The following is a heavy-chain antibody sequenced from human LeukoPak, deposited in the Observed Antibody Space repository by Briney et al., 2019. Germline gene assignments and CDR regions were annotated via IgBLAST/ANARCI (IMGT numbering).Heavy chain of an antibody. Sequence: SETLSLTCAVYGGSFSGYYWSWIRQPPGKGLEWIGEINHSGSTNYNPSLKSRVTISVDTSKNQFSLKLSSVTAADTAVYYCAGVHRGYVWGSYRYWFDPWGQGTLVTVSS. CDR1: GGSFSGYY. CDR3: AGVHRGYVWGSYRYWFDP. D-gene: IGHD3-16*02. V-gene: IGHV4-34*01. J-gene: IGHJ5*02. CDR2: INHSGST.